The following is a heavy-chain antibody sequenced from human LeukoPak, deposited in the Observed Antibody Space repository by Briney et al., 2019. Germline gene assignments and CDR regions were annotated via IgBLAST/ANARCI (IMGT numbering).Heavy chain of an antibody. Sequence: GGSLRLSCAASEFTVSANYMNWVRQAPGKGLEWVSVIYPGGDTYYADSVEGRCTISRDTSKNTLFLLMNNLRAEDTAVYYCAGEPGIRNGMDVWGQGTTVTVSS. CDR2: IYPGGDT. CDR1: EFTVSANY. J-gene: IGHJ6*02. V-gene: IGHV3-53*01. CDR3: AGEPGIRNGMDV.